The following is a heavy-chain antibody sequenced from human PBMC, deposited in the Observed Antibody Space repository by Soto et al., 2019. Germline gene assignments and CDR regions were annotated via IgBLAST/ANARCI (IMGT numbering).Heavy chain of an antibody. Sequence: ASVKVSCKASGYTFTGYGISWVRQAPGQGLEWMGWISAYNGNTNYAQKLQGRVTMTTDTSTSTAYMELRSLRSDDTAVYYCARDYYDSSGYYGGDWFDPWGQGTLVTVSS. CDR3: ARDYYDSSGYYGGDWFDP. CDR2: ISAYNGNT. J-gene: IGHJ5*02. CDR1: GYTFTGYG. D-gene: IGHD3-22*01. V-gene: IGHV1-18*01.